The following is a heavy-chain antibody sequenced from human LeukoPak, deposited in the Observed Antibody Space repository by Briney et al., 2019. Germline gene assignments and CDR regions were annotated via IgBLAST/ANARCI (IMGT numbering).Heavy chain of an antibody. D-gene: IGHD3-10*01. V-gene: IGHV4-34*01. Sequence: SETLSLTCAVYGGSFSGYYWSWIRQPPGKGLEWIGEIKHSGSTNYNPSLKSRVTISVDTSKNQFSLKLSSVTAADTAVYYCARGPSGSYDYWGQGTLVTVSS. CDR1: GGSFSGYY. J-gene: IGHJ4*02. CDR3: ARGPSGSYDY. CDR2: IKHSGST.